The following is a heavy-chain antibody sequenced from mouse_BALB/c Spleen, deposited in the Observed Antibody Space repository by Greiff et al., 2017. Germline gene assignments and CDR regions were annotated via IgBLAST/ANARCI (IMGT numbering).Heavy chain of an antibody. CDR2: IDPANGNT. CDR3: AAIYYDYDRGFAY. Sequence: EVQLQQSGAELVKPGASVKLSCTASGFNIKDTYMHWVKQRPEQGLEWIGRIDPANGNTKYDPKSQGKATITADTSSNTAYLQLSSLTSEDTAVYYCAAIYYDYDRGFAYWGQGTLVTVSA. J-gene: IGHJ3*01. CDR1: GFNIKDTY. D-gene: IGHD2-4*01. V-gene: IGHV14-3*02.